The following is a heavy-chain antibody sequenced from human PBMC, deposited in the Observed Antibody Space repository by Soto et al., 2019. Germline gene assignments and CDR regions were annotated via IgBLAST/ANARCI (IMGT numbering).Heavy chain of an antibody. D-gene: IGHD2-2*01. V-gene: IGHV4-59*12. CDR2: IYYSGST. CDR3: ARLQHN. Sequence: QVHLHESGPGLVKPSETLSLTCTVSGDSISTYYWSWIRQSPGKGLEWIGYIYYSGSTKYNPSFKSRVTISVDTSNNQFSLKLTSVTAADTAVYYCARLQHNWGQGTLVTVSS. J-gene: IGHJ4*02. CDR1: GDSISTYY.